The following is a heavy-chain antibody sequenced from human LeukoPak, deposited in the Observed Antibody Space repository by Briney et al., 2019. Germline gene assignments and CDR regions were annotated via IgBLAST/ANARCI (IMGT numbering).Heavy chain of an antibody. Sequence: GGSLRLSCAASGFTFDDYAMHWVRQAPGKGLEWVSGISWNSGSIGYADSVKGRFTISRDNAKNSLYLQMNSLRAEDTAVYYCAKDRSYSSSSVIDYWGQGTLVTVSS. CDR3: AKDRSYSSSSVIDY. J-gene: IGHJ4*02. V-gene: IGHV3-9*01. CDR1: GFTFDDYA. D-gene: IGHD6-6*01. CDR2: ISWNSGSI.